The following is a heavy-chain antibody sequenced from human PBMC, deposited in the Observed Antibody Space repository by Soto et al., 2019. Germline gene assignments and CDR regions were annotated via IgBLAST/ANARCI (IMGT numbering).Heavy chain of an antibody. D-gene: IGHD2-15*01. Sequence: ASVKVSCKASGGTFSSYAIIWVRQAPGQGLEWMGWISAYNGNTNYAQKLQGRVTMTTDTSTSTAYMELRSLRSDDTAVYYCARDIVVVVAATQGDYYYGMDVWGQGTTVTVSS. V-gene: IGHV1-18*01. CDR3: ARDIVVVVAATQGDYYYGMDV. CDR1: GGTFSSYA. J-gene: IGHJ6*02. CDR2: ISAYNGNT.